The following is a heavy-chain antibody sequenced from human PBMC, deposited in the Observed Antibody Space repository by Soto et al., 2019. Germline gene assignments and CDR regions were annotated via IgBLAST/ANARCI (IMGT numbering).Heavy chain of an antibody. D-gene: IGHD1-26*01. Sequence: ASVKVSCKTSGYTFTSFSITWVRQAPGQGLEWMGWISAYNGDTDHAQNLQGRVTMTTDTSTSTAYMEMRSLRSDDTAVYYCARGGRTYGLDVWGQGTTVTVSS. CDR3: ARGGRTYGLDV. CDR2: ISAYNGDT. CDR1: GYTFTSFS. V-gene: IGHV1-18*04. J-gene: IGHJ6*02.